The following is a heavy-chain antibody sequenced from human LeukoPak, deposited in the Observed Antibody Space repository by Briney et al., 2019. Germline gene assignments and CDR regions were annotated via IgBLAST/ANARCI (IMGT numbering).Heavy chain of an antibody. D-gene: IGHD3-10*01. CDR1: GGSISSGDYY. V-gene: IGHV4-30-4*01. CDR2: IYYSGST. J-gene: IGHJ6*02. Sequence: PSENLSLNCTVSGGSISSGDYYWSWIRQPPGKSLEWNGYIYYSGSTYYNPSLKSRVTISVDTSKNQFSLKLSSVTAADTAVYYCAREGRIGEYNYYYYGMDVWGQGTTVTVSS. CDR3: AREGRIGEYNYYYYGMDV.